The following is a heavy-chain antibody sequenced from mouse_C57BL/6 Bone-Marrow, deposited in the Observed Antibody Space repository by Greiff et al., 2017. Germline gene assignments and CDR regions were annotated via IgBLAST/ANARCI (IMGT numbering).Heavy chain of an antibody. V-gene: IGHV1-55*01. CDR3: ARSGPLGRSFDY. CDR1: GYTFTSYW. Sequence: VQLQQPGAELVKPGASVKMSCKASGYTFTSYWITWVKQRPGQGLEWIGDIYPTSGRTNYNEKFKSKAILTVDTSSNTAYMQLSSLTSEDSAVFYCARSGPLGRSFDYWDQGTTRTVSS. D-gene: IGHD4-1*01. CDR2: IYPTSGRT. J-gene: IGHJ2*01.